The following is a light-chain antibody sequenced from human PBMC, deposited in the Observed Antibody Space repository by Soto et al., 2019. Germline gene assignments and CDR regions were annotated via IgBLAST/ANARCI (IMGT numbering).Light chain of an antibody. J-gene: IGKJ4*01. CDR1: QDIRNH. Sequence: DIQMTQSPSAMSASVGDRVTITCRASQDIRNHLVWFQQKPGEVPKRLIYAASSLQSGVPSTFSGSGSGTEFTLAIDRLQPEDVATYYCLQHNSYPITFGGGTKVEIK. CDR2: AAS. CDR3: LQHNSYPIT. V-gene: IGKV1-17*03.